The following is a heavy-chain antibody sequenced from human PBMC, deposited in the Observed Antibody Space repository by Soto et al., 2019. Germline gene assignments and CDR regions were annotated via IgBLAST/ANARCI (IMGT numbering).Heavy chain of an antibody. J-gene: IGHJ5*02. D-gene: IGHD6-13*01. CDR2: INGGNGYT. V-gene: IGHV1-3*01. CDR3: ARGYGSSSFDP. Sequence: EASVKVSCKASGYSFTNYNIYWLRQAPGQRLEWMGWINGGNGYTKYSQIFQGRVTFTRDTSATTVYMELSSLRSEDTAVYYCARGYGSSSFDPWGQGALVTVSS. CDR1: GYSFTNYN.